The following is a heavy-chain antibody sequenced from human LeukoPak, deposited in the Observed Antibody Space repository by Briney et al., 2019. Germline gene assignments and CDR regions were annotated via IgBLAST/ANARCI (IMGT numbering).Heavy chain of an antibody. Sequence: PSETLSLTCTVSGYSVSSGYYWGWIRQPPGRGLEWIGSMYHSGDTYYNPSLKSRVTISVDTSKNQLSLKLSSVTAADTAVYYCARSKAHLSTSWYGTWFDPWGQGTLVTVSS. CDR3: ARSKAHLSTSWYGTWFDP. CDR1: GYSVSSGYY. D-gene: IGHD2-2*01. J-gene: IGHJ5*02. V-gene: IGHV4-38-2*02. CDR2: MYHSGDT.